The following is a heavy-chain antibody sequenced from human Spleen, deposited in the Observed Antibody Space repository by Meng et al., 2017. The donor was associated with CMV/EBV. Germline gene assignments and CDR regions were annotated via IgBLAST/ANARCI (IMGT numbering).Heavy chain of an antibody. D-gene: IGHD2-2*01. Sequence: SETLSLTCAVSGGSISGDYWSWIRQPPGKGLEWIGYVLYTGSTIYNSSLKSRVTISVDTSKNQFSLKLKSLTAADTAVYYCAKDSSSVGGTYGMDVWGHGTTVTVSS. J-gene: IGHJ6*02. CDR1: GGSISGDY. CDR3: AKDSSSVGGTYGMDV. CDR2: VLYTGST. V-gene: IGHV4-59*01.